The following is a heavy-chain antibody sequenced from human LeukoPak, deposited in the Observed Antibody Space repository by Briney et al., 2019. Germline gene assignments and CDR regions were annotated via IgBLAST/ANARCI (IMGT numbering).Heavy chain of an antibody. D-gene: IGHD3-22*01. V-gene: IGHV3-23*01. CDR2: ISAVFANT. Sequence: PGGSLRLSCAASGFTFDNYVMAWFRQAPGKGLEWVSTISAVFANTYSADSVKGRFTISRDNSKNTLFLQMNSLRAEDTALYYCAKGSSGYFLAVWGQRTLVTVSS. CDR1: GFTFDNYV. J-gene: IGHJ4*02. CDR3: AKGSSGYFLAV.